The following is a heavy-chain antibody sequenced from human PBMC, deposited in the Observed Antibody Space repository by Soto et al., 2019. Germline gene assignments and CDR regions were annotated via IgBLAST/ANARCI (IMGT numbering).Heavy chain of an antibody. CDR1: GGSFSGYY. CDR3: ARGRAGYYGSGSYYHLYYFDY. CDR2: INHSGST. D-gene: IGHD3-10*01. V-gene: IGHV4-34*01. J-gene: IGHJ4*02. Sequence: QVQLQQWGAGLLKPSETLSLTCAVYGGSFSGYYWSWIRQPPGKGLEWIGEINHSGSTNYNPSLKSRVTISVDTSKIQFSLKLSSVTAADTAVYSCARGRAGYYGSGSYYHLYYFDYWGQGTLVTVSS.